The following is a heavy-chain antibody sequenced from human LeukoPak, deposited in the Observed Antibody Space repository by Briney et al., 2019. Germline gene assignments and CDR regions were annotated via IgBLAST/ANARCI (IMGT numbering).Heavy chain of an antibody. J-gene: IGHJ5*02. CDR1: GGSLSSYY. V-gene: IGHV4-4*07. D-gene: IGHD3-10*01. Sequence: WETLSLTCTVSGGSLSSYYWSWIRQPAGKGLEWIGRIYTSGSTNYNPSLKSRVSMSVDTSKNQFSLKLSSVTAADTAVYYCARDSVIRGIRWFDPWGQRTLVTVSS. CDR2: IYTSGST. CDR3: ARDSVIRGIRWFDP.